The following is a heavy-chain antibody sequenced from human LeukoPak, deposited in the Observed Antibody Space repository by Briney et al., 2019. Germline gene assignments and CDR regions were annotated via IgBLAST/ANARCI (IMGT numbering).Heavy chain of an antibody. V-gene: IGHV4-30-4*08. CDR1: GGSISSGDYY. D-gene: IGHD1-7*01. CDR2: IYYSGST. CDR3: ARVFPKNCNYVLGWFDP. Sequence: PSETLSLTCTVSGGSISSGDYYWSWIRQPPGKGLEWIGYIYYSGSTYYNPSLKSRVTISVDTSKNQFSLKLSSVTAADTAVYYCARVFPKNCNYVLGWFDPWGQGTLVTVSS. J-gene: IGHJ5*02.